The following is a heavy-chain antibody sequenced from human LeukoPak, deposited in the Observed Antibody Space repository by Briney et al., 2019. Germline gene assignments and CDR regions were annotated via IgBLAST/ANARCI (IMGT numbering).Heavy chain of an antibody. CDR3: AKDNSSGYYYQLGDY. CDR1: GFTFSSYG. J-gene: IGHJ4*02. CDR2: IRYDGSNK. Sequence: GGSLRHSCAASGFTFSSYGMHWVRQAPGKGLEWVALIRYDGSNKYYADSVKGRFTISRDNSKNTLYLQMNSLRAEDTAVYYCAKDNSSGYYYQLGDYWGQGTLVTVSS. D-gene: IGHD3-22*01. V-gene: IGHV3-30*02.